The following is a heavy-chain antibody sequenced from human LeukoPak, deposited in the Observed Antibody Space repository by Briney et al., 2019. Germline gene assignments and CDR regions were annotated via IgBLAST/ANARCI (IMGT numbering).Heavy chain of an antibody. Sequence: GGSLRLSCAASGFTFSSYWVHWVRQAPGKGLVWVSRINSDGSSTSYADSVKGRFTISRDNAKNTLYLQMNSLRAEDTAVYYCARDRDIAVAGTNWYYWGQGTLVTVSS. D-gene: IGHD6-19*01. CDR3: ARDRDIAVAGTNWYY. J-gene: IGHJ4*02. CDR2: INSDGSST. V-gene: IGHV3-74*01. CDR1: GFTFSSYW.